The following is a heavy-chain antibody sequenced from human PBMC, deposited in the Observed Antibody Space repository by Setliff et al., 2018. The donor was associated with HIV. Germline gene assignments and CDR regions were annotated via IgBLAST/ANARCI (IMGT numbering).Heavy chain of an antibody. CDR1: GYTFTDHY. D-gene: IGHD6-6*01. Sequence: GASVKVSCKASGYTFTDHYMHWVRQAPGQGLEWMGIINPSSGSTTYAQKFQGRVTMTRDTSTSTAYMELSSLRSEDTAVYYCARDPAPSSSASYFQHWGQGTPVTVSS. J-gene: IGHJ1*01. CDR2: INPSSGST. V-gene: IGHV1-46*01. CDR3: ARDPAPSSSASYFQH.